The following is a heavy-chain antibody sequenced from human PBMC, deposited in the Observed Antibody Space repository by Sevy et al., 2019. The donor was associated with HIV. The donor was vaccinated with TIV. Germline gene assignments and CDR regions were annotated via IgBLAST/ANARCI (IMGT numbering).Heavy chain of an antibody. Sequence: GGSLRLSCAASGFTFSSYSMKWVRQAPGKGLEWVSSISSSSSYIYYADSVKGRFTISRDNAKNSLYLQMNSLRAEDTAVYYCARATGIAAAGGNWFDPWGQGTLVTVSS. D-gene: IGHD6-13*01. CDR1: GFTFSSYS. CDR2: ISSSSSYI. CDR3: ARATGIAAAGGNWFDP. J-gene: IGHJ5*02. V-gene: IGHV3-21*01.